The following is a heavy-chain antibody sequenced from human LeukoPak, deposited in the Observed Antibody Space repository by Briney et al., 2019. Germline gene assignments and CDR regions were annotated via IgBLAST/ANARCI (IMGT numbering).Heavy chain of an antibody. CDR3: ARRVALWSLDF. CDR2: INQSGRT. D-gene: IGHD2-15*01. V-gene: IGHV4-34*01. J-gene: IGHJ4*02. CDR1: GGSFSYYF. Sequence: SETLSLTCTVFGGSFSYYFWTWTRQPPGKGLEWIGEINQSGRTNYNPSLSSRVTMSLDTSKKHFSLKLTSVTAADTAVYYCARRVALWSLDFWGQGTLVSVSS.